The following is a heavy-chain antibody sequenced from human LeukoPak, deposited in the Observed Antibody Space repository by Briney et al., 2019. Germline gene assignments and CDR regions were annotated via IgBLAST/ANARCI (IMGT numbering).Heavy chain of an antibody. Sequence: PGASLKISFKGSGYSFTSYWIGWVRPMPGKGLEWMGIIYPGDSDTRYSPSFQGQVTISADKSISTAYLQWSSLKASDTAMYYCARQGYSGYDENWFDPWGQGTLVTVSS. CDR1: GYSFTSYW. V-gene: IGHV5-51*01. CDR2: IYPGDSDT. J-gene: IGHJ5*02. D-gene: IGHD5-12*01. CDR3: ARQGYSGYDENWFDP.